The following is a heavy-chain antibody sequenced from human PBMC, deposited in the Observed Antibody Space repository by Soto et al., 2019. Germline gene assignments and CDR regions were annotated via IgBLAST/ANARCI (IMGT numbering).Heavy chain of an antibody. V-gene: IGHV1-69*06. CDR2: IIPICGTA. CDR1: GGTFSSYA. D-gene: IGHD3-22*01. Sequence: SVEVSCEASGGTFSSYAISWVRQAPGQGLEWMGGIIPICGTANYEQKFQGRVTITADKSTSTAYMELSSLRSEDTAVYYCAREGADSSGYYYGTSAVAFEIWGQATMVTVSS. J-gene: IGHJ3*02. CDR3: AREGADSSGYYYGTSAVAFEI.